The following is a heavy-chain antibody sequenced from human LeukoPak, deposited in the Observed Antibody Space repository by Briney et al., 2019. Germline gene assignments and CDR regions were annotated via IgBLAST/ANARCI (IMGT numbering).Heavy chain of an antibody. D-gene: IGHD2-2*01. CDR3: ATTGGDIVVVPAAADY. Sequence: SETLSLTRTASGGSISSSSYYWGWIRQPPGKGLEWIGSIYYSGSTYYNPSLKSRVTISVDTSKNQFSLKLSSVTAADTAVYYCATTGGDIVVVPAAADYWGQGTLVTVSS. CDR2: IYYSGST. V-gene: IGHV4-39*01. J-gene: IGHJ4*02. CDR1: GGSISSSSYY.